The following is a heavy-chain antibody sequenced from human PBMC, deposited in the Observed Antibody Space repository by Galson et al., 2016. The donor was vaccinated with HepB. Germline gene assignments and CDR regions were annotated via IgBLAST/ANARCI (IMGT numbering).Heavy chain of an antibody. CDR1: GGTFNSYA. Sequence: SVKVSCKASGGTFNSYAVTWVRQAPGQGLEWMGWINTYNGDTSYAQSLRGRVTMTTDTSTTTAYMELKSLRSDDTAMYYCVREFKSGAPDLFDPWGQGTLVTASS. CDR2: INTYNGDT. D-gene: IGHD1-26*01. V-gene: IGHV1-18*01. CDR3: VREFKSGAPDLFDP. J-gene: IGHJ5*02.